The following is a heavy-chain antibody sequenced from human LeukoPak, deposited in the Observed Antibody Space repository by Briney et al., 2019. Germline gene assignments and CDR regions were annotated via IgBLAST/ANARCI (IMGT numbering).Heavy chain of an antibody. J-gene: IGHJ4*02. Sequence: GGSLRLSCAASGFTFSSYAMSWVRQAPGKGLEWVSAISGSGGSTYYADSVKGRFTISRDNSKNTLYLQMNSLRAEDTAVYYCARVQRYGDYEVGLYYFDYWGQGTLVTVSS. CDR1: GFTFSSYA. CDR2: ISGSGGST. CDR3: ARVQRYGDYEVGLYYFDY. D-gene: IGHD4-17*01. V-gene: IGHV3-23*01.